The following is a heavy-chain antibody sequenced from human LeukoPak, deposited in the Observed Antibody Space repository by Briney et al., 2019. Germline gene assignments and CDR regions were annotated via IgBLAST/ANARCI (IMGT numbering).Heavy chain of an antibody. Sequence: GGSLRLSCAASGFTFSSYWMHWVRQAPGKGLVWVSRINSDGSSTSYADSVKGRFTISRDNAKNTLYLQMNSLRAEDTAVYYCARAQYSSGWYEADAFDIWGQGTMVTVSS. CDR2: INSDGSST. V-gene: IGHV3-74*01. CDR3: ARAQYSSGWYEADAFDI. J-gene: IGHJ3*02. D-gene: IGHD6-19*01. CDR1: GFTFSSYW.